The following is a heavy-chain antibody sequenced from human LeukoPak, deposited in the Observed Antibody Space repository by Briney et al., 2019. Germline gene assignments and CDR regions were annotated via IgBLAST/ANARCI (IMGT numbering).Heavy chain of an antibody. Sequence: PSETLSLTCAVYGGSFSGYFWSWIRQPPGQGLEWIGEINDRGSINHNPSFRSRVTLSVDTSKMQLSLKLTSVTAADTAVYYCARVETGVGPDYWGQGTLVTVSS. D-gene: IGHD1-26*01. CDR3: ARVETGVGPDY. J-gene: IGHJ1*01. V-gene: IGHV4-34*01. CDR2: INDRGSI. CDR1: GGSFSGYF.